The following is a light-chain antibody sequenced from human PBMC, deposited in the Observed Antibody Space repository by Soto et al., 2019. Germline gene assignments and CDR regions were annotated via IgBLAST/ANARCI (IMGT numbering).Light chain of an antibody. V-gene: IGKV1-5*01. J-gene: IGKJ1*01. Sequence: DIQMTQSPCTLSASVGDRVTITCRASQSVSTWLAWYQQKPGKAPKLLIYDASNLESGVPSRFSGSGSGTEFTLTISSLQPDDLTTYYCQQYNSFWTLGQGTKVEIK. CDR3: QQYNSFWT. CDR1: QSVSTW. CDR2: DAS.